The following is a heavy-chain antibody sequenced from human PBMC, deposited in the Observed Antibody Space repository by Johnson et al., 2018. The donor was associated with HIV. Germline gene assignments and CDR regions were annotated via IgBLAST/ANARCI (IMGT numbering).Heavy chain of an antibody. V-gene: IGHV3-30*04. CDR1: GFTFSSYA. D-gene: IGHD3-10*01. CDR3: ARDSLFGGPAQVDAFDI. CDR2: ISYDGSNK. Sequence: QMLLVESGGGVVQPGRSLRLSCAASGFTFSSYAMHWVRQAPGKGLEWVAVISYDGSNKYYADSVKGRFTISRDNSKNTLYLQMNSLRAEDTAVYYCARDSLFGGPAQVDAFDIWGQGTMVTVSS. J-gene: IGHJ3*02.